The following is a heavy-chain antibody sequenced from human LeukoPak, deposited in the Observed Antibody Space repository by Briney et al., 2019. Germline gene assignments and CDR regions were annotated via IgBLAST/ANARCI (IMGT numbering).Heavy chain of an antibody. J-gene: IGHJ4*02. CDR3: AKDRGDYRGYYFDY. CDR1: GFSFSSYA. CDR2: ISGSGGST. D-gene: IGHD4-17*01. Sequence: GGSLRLSCAASGFSFSSYAMSWLRQAPVKGLEWVSAISGSGGSTYYADSVKGRFTISRDSSKNTLYLQMNSLRAEDTAVYYCAKDRGDYRGYYFDYWGQGTLVTVSS. V-gene: IGHV3-23*01.